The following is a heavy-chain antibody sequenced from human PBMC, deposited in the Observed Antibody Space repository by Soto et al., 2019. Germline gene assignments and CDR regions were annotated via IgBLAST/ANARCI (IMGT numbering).Heavy chain of an antibody. J-gene: IGHJ3*02. CDR1: GYPFTSYY. CDR3: NVVVTAMYAFDI. V-gene: IGHV1-46*01. Sequence: QVQLVQSGAEVKKPGASVKVSCKASGYPFTSYYMHWVRQAPGQGLGWMGIINPSGGSTSYAQKFQGRVTMTRDTSTSTVYMELSSLRSEDTAVYYCNVVVTAMYAFDIWGQGTMVTVSS. CDR2: INPSGGST. D-gene: IGHD2-21*02.